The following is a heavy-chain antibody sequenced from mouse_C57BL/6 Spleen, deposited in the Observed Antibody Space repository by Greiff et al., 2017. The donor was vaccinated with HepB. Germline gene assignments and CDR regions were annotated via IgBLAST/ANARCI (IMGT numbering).Heavy chain of an antibody. CDR3: ARRYGSSYDWYFDV. J-gene: IGHJ1*03. D-gene: IGHD1-1*01. CDR2: IYPRSGNT. V-gene: IGHV1-81*01. CDR1: GYTFTSYG. Sequence: VQLQQSGAELARPGASVNLSCKASGYTFTSYGISWVKQRTGQGLEWIGEIYPRSGNTYYNEKFKGKATLTADKSSSTAYMELRSLTSEDSAVYFCARRYGSSYDWYFDVWGTGTTVTVSS.